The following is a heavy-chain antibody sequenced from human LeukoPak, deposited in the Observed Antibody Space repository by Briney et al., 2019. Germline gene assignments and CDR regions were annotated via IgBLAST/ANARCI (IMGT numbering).Heavy chain of an antibody. D-gene: IGHD6-19*01. V-gene: IGHV1-2*02. CDR3: AKDAYSSGWFDY. CDR2: INPNSGGT. Sequence: ASVKVSCKASGYXFTGYYMHWVRQAPGQGLQWMGWINPNSGGTNYAQKFQGRVTMTRDTSISTAYMELSRLRSDDTAVYYCAKDAYSSGWFDYWGQGTLVTVSS. J-gene: IGHJ4*02. CDR1: GYXFTGYY.